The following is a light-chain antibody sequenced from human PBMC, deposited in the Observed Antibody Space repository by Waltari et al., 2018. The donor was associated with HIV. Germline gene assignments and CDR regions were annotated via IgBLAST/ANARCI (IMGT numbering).Light chain of an antibody. CDR3: QQASSFPHT. Sequence: DIQVMQSPSSVSVSVGDNVSISCQASHSIGDKLAWYQMKPGEATKLLVYSGSKLQSGVPSRFAASVSGPHFSLTITGLQREDFATYFCQQASSFPHTFGGGT. V-gene: IGKV1D-12*01. J-gene: IGKJ4*01. CDR1: HSIGDK. CDR2: SGS.